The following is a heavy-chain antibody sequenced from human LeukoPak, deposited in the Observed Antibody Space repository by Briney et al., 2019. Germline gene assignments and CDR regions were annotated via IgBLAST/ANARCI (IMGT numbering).Heavy chain of an antibody. J-gene: IGHJ5*02. D-gene: IGHD3-3*01. Sequence: SETLSLTCTVSGGSISSYYWSWIRQPPGKGLEWIGSIYYSGSTYYNPSLKSRVTISVDTSKNQFSLKLSSVTAANTAVYYCAREIFGTLRRRFDPWGQGTLVTVSS. CDR1: GGSISSYY. CDR3: AREIFGTLRRRFDP. CDR2: IYYSGST. V-gene: IGHV4-39*02.